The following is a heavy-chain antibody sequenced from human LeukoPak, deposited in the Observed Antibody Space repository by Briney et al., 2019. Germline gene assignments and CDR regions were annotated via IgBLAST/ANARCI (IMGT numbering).Heavy chain of an antibody. J-gene: IGHJ5*02. CDR3: AKAQGAAGSNWFDP. V-gene: IGHV3-23*01. CDR1: GFTFNTYT. D-gene: IGHD6-13*01. Sequence: PGGSLRLSCAASGFTFNTYTMNWVRQAPGKGLEWVSGISGSGGSTYYADSVKGRFTISRDNSKNTLYLQMNSLRAEDTAVYYCAKAQGAAGSNWFDPWGQGTLVTVSS. CDR2: ISGSGGST.